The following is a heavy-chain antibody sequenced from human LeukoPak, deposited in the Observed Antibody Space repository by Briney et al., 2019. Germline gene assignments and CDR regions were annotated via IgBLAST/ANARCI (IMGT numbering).Heavy chain of an antibody. J-gene: IGHJ3*02. V-gene: IGHV1-2*02. D-gene: IGHD3-22*01. CDR3: ARPGYDSSGHDAFDI. CDR2: INPNSGGT. CDR1: GYTFTGYF. Sequence: ASVKVSCKASGYTFTGYFIHWVRQAPGQGLEWMGWINPNSGGTNYAQKFQGRVTMTRDTSISTAYMELSRLRSDDTAVYYCARPGYDSSGHDAFDIWGQGTMVTVSS.